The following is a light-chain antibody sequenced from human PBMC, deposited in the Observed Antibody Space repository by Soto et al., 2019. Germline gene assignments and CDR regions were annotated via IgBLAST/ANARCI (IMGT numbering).Light chain of an antibody. Sequence: ETVMTQSPGTLSVSLGERATLSCRASQSVSIHLAWYQQKPGQAPRLLIYDASNRATGIPARFSGSGPGTDFTLTISRLEPEDFATYYCQQYTTYSLTFGQGTKVDI. V-gene: IGKV3D-11*02. CDR2: DAS. CDR1: QSVSIH. CDR3: QQYTTYSLT. J-gene: IGKJ1*01.